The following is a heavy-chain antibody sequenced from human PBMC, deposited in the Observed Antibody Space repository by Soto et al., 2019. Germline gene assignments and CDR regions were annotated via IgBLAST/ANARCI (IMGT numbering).Heavy chain of an antibody. CDR1: GGSFSTYA. V-gene: IGHV1-69*06. D-gene: IGHD3-10*01. Sequence: SVKVSCKASGGSFSTYAFSWVRQAPGHGLEWMGGIIPIFDSPYYAQNFQGRVTIAADRSTSTVYMELSSLTPEDTAGYYCSPGSECRGFCIKKFTWLDPWGQGTLVTVSS. CDR3: SPGSECRGFCIKKFTWLDP. CDR2: IIPIFDSP. J-gene: IGHJ5*02.